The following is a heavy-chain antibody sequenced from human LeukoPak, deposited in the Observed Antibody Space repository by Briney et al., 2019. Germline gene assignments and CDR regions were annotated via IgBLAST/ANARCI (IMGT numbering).Heavy chain of an antibody. Sequence: SGPALVKPTQTLTLTCTFSGFSLSTSGMCVSWVRQPPGKALEWLALIDWDDDKYYSTSLKIGLTISKDTSKNQVVLTMTNMDPVDTATYYCALHAYGSPYNWFDPWGQGTLVTVSS. D-gene: IGHD3-16*01. CDR2: IDWDDDK. CDR3: ALHAYGSPYNWFDP. V-gene: IGHV2-70*20. CDR1: GFSLSTSGMC. J-gene: IGHJ5*02.